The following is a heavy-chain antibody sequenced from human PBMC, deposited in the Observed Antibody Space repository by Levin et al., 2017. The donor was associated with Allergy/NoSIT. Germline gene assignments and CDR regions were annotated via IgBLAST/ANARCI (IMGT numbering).Heavy chain of an antibody. D-gene: IGHD3-16*01. V-gene: IGHV3-7*01. CDR1: GFTFSSYW. CDR2: IKQDGSEK. CDR3: ARGGGAPHGGMDV. Sequence: PGGSLRLSCAASGFTFSSYWMSWVRQAPGKGLEWVANIKQDGSEKYYVDSVKGRFTISRDNAKNSLYLQMNSLRAEDTAVYYCARGGGAPHGGMDVWGQGTTVTVSS. J-gene: IGHJ6*02.